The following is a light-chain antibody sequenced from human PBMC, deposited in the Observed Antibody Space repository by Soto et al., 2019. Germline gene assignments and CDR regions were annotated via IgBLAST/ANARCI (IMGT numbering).Light chain of an antibody. CDR1: QSISSW. J-gene: IGKJ5*01. Sequence: DIQMTQSPSTLSASVGDRFTIICRASQSISSWLAWYQQKGGKAPKLLISKASNLDSGVPSRFSGSGSGTEFNLTISSLQPEDFATYYCQQYNTYSTFGQGTRLEI. CDR3: QQYNTYST. CDR2: KAS. V-gene: IGKV1-5*03.